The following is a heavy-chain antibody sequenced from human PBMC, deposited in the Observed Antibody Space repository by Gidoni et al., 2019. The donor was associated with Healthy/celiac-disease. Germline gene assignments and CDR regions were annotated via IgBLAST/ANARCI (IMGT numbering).Heavy chain of an antibody. D-gene: IGHD3-10*01. J-gene: IGHJ6*02. CDR3: ARGPSDYYGAGTDDYGMDV. CDR2: IWYDGSNK. Sequence: QVQLVESGGGVVQPGRSLRLSCAASGFTFSSYGMHWGRQAPGKGLEWVAVIWYDGSNKYYADSVKGRFTISRDNSKNTLYLQMNSLRAEDTAVYYCARGPSDYYGAGTDDYGMDVWGQGTTVTVSS. V-gene: IGHV3-33*01. CDR1: GFTFSSYG.